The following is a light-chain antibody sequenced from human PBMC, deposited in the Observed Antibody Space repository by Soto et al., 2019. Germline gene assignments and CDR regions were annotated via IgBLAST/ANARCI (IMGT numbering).Light chain of an antibody. J-gene: IGKJ2*01. Sequence: EIVITQSPATLSVAPGEGTTLSSRPSQSVSSNGAWYQQKPGQAPRLPIYGASTRATSIPASFSGSRTGTGFTRTISGVQPEDIAVCYWSQYQNCSQYPFGGGTNLEIK. CDR2: GAS. CDR3: SQYQNCSQYP. CDR1: QSVSSN. V-gene: IGKV3-15*01.